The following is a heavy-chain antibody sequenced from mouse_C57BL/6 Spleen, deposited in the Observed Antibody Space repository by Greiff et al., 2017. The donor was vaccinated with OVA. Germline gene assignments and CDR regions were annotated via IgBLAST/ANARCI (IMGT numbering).Heavy chain of an antibody. J-gene: IGHJ2*01. Sequence: VQLQQPGAELVMPGASVKLSCKASGYTFTSYWMHWVKQRPGQGLEWIGEIDPSDSYTNYNQKFKGKSTLTVDKSSSTAYMQLSSLTSEDSAVYYCARTGGYDGFDYWGQGTTLTVSS. CDR1: GYTFTSYW. V-gene: IGHV1-69*01. CDR3: ARTGGYDGFDY. CDR2: IDPSDSYT. D-gene: IGHD2-2*01.